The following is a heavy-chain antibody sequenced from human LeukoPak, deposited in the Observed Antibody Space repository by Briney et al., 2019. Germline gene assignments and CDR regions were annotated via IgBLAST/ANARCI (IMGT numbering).Heavy chain of an antibody. J-gene: IGHJ4*02. D-gene: IGHD3-10*01. Sequence: GGSLRLSCAASGFSVSGKYMSWVRQAPGKGLEWVSIIFSGGSTNYADSVKGRFTISRDNSKNTLYLQMNSLRAEDTAVYYCAKQIWFGESPEFDYWGQGTLVTVSS. CDR1: GFSVSGKY. CDR3: AKQIWFGESPEFDY. V-gene: IGHV3-53*01. CDR2: IFSGGST.